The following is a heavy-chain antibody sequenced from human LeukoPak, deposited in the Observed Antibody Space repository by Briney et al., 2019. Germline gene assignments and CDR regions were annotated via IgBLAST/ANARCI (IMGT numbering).Heavy chain of an antibody. V-gene: IGHV3-74*01. CDR2: VNPDGSSI. CDR1: GFTFSNYW. D-gene: IGHD3-16*01. CDR3: ARGGSYGDY. J-gene: IGHJ4*02. Sequence: GGSLRLSCAASGFTFSNYWMHWVRQVPEKGLVWVSRVNPDGSSITYANSVKGRFASSRDNAKNTLHLQMNRLRVEDTAVYYCARGGSYGDYWGQGVLVTVSS.